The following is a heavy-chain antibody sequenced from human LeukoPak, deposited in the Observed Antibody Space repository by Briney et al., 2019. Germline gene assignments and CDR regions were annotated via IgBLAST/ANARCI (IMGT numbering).Heavy chain of an antibody. CDR3: AKVSVRQVELGYFDS. CDR1: GFTFSSYG. Sequence: PGGSLRLSRAASGFTFSSYGTSWVRQVPGKGLEWVSSISGSTATIRYADSVKGRFSLSRDNSNNTVFLQMNSLRAEDTAIYYCAKVSVRQVELGYFDSWGQGTLVTVSS. CDR2: ISGSTATI. J-gene: IGHJ4*02. V-gene: IGHV3-23*01. D-gene: IGHD1-1*01.